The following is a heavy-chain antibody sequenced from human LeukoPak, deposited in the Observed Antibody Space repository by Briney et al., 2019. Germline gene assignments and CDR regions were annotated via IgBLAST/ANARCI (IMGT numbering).Heavy chain of an antibody. D-gene: IGHD4-17*01. CDR2: ISSNGGST. V-gene: IGHV3-64*01. CDR3: AREVGYGDYYYGMDV. Sequence: GGSLRLSCAASGFTFSSYAMHWVRQAPGKGLEYVSAISSNGGSTYYANSVKGRFTISRDNSKNTLYLQMGSLRAEDMAVYYCAREVGYGDYYYGMDVWGQGTTVTVSS. J-gene: IGHJ6*02. CDR1: GFTFSSYA.